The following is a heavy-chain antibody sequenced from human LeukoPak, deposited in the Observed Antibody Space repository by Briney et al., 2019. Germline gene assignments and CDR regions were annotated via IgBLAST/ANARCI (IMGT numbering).Heavy chain of an antibody. CDR3: ATRGYCSSTSCSDY. CDR1: GGSISSYY. J-gene: IGHJ4*03. CDR2: IYYSGST. Sequence: SETLSLTCTVSGGSISSYYWSWIRQPPGKGLEWIGYIYYSGSTNYNPSLKSRVTISVDTSKNRFSLKLSSVTAADTAVYYCATRGYCSSTSCSDYWGQGTLVTVSS. D-gene: IGHD2-2*01. V-gene: IGHV4-59*08.